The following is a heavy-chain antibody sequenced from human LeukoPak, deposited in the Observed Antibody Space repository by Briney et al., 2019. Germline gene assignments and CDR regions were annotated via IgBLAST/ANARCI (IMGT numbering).Heavy chain of an antibody. Sequence: SETLSLTCTVSGGSISSSSYYWDWIRQPPGKGLEWIGAIYYSGNTNYNPSLKSRVTISVDTSKHQFSLKLSSVTAADTAVYYCARHRVPAALASAFDYWGQGTLVTVCS. CDR3: ARHRVPAALASAFDY. J-gene: IGHJ4*02. CDR2: IYYSGNT. CDR1: GGSISSSSYY. V-gene: IGHV4-39*01. D-gene: IGHD2-2*01.